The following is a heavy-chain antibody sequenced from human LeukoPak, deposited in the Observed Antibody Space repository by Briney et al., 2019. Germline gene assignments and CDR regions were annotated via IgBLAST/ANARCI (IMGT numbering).Heavy chain of an antibody. CDR1: GYTFTSYG. D-gene: IGHD4/OR15-4a*01. Sequence: ASVKASCKASGYTFTSYGISWVRQAPGQGLEWMGWISPYNGNTDYSQKLQGRVTMTTDTSTSTAYMELRSLRSDDTAVYYCARRHVDHGADHWGQGTLVTVSS. J-gene: IGHJ5*02. CDR2: ISPYNGNT. V-gene: IGHV1-18*01. CDR3: ARRHVDHGADH.